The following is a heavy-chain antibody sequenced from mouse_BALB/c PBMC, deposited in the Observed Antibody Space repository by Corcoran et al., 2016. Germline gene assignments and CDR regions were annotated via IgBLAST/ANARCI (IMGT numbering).Heavy chain of an antibody. CDR3: ARRGVVKVTYYAMDY. Sequence: QIQLVQSGPELKKPGETVKISCKASGYTFTNYGMNWVKQAPGKGLKWMGWINTYTGEPTYADDFKGRFAFSLETSASTAYLQINNLKNEDTATYFCARRGVVKVTYYAMDYWGQGTSVTVSS. D-gene: IGHD1-1*02. CDR1: GYTFTNYG. J-gene: IGHJ4*01. CDR2: INTYTGEP. V-gene: IGHV9-3-1*01.